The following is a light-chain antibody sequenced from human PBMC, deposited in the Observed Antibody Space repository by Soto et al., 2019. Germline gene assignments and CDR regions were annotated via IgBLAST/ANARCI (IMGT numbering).Light chain of an antibody. V-gene: IGLV2-8*01. J-gene: IGLJ1*01. CDR2: DVS. CDR1: SSDVGGSDY. Sequence: QSALTQPPSASGSPGQSVTISCTGTSSDVGGSDYVSWYQHHPGKAPKLMIYDVSKRPSGVPDRFSGSKSGNMASLTVSGLQAEEEAYYCCISHGGLRNVFGTGTKLTVL. CDR3: ISHGGLRNV.